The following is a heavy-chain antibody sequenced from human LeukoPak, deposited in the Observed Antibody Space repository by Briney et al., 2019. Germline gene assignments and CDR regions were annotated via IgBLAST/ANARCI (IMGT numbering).Heavy chain of an antibody. Sequence: SQTLSLTCAISGDSVSSNSVTWNRIRQSPSRGLEWLGRTYYRSTWYNDYAVSVRGRITVNPDTSKNQFSLHLNSVTPEDTAVYYCARRLTQYDCFDPWGQGILVTVSS. CDR1: GDSVSSNSVT. CDR3: ARRLTQYDCFDP. J-gene: IGHJ5*02. D-gene: IGHD2-2*01. CDR2: TYYRSTWYN. V-gene: IGHV6-1*01.